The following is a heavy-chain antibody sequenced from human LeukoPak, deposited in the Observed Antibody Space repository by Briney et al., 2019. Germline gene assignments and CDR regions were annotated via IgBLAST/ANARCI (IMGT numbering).Heavy chain of an antibody. CDR2: IYTSGST. CDR3: ARGASGSSNWYFDL. V-gene: IGHV4-4*07. Sequence: PSETLSLTCTVSGGSISSYYWSWIRQPAGKGLEWIGRIYTSGSTNYNPSLKSRVTMSVGTSKNQFSLKLSSVTAADTAVYYCARGASGSSNWYFDLWGRGTLVTVSS. CDR1: GGSISSYY. J-gene: IGHJ2*01. D-gene: IGHD3-22*01.